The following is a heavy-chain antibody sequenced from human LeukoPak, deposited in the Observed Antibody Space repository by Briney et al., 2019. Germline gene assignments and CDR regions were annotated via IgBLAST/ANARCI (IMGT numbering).Heavy chain of an antibody. J-gene: IGHJ4*02. CDR3: ARDFKGYSSSTRATK. V-gene: IGHV1-69*05. CDR2: IIPIFGTA. D-gene: IGHD6-13*01. Sequence: ASVKVSCKASGGTFSSYAISWVRQAPGRGLEWMGGIIPIFGTANYAQKFQGRVTITTDESTSTAYMELSSLRSEDTAVYYCARDFKGYSSSTRATKWGQGTLVTVSS. CDR1: GGTFSSYA.